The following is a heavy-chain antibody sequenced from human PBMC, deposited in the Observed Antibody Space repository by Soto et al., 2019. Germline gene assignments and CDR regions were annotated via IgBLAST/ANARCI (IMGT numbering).Heavy chain of an antibody. V-gene: IGHV4-34*01. CDR3: ARRDYDILTGYYEADI. CDR1: GGSFSGYY. CDR2: INHSGST. Sequence: PSETLSLTCAVYGGSFSGYYWSWIRQPPGKGLEWIGEINHSGSTNYNPSLKSRVTISVDTSKNQFSLKLSSVTAADTAVYYCARRDYDILTGYYEADIWGQGTMVTVSS. D-gene: IGHD3-9*01. J-gene: IGHJ3*02.